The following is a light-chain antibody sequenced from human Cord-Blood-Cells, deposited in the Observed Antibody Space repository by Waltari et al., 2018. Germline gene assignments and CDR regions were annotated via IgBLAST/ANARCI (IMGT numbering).Light chain of an antibody. CDR2: KAS. J-gene: IGKJ2*03. Sequence: DIQMTQSPSTLSASVGDRVTIPCRASQSISSWLAWYQQKPGKAPKRLIYKASSLESGVPSRCSGGGSETEFTLTIISLQPDDFATYYCQQYNSYSPYSFGQGTKLEIK. CDR1: QSISSW. CDR3: QQYNSYSPYS. V-gene: IGKV1-5*03.